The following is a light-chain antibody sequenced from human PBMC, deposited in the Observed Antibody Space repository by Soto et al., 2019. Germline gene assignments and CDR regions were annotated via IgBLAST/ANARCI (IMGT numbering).Light chain of an antibody. CDR2: ASS. V-gene: IGKV1-39*01. CDR3: QQSYSNTLS. J-gene: IGKJ4*01. Sequence: DIQLTQSPSSLSASVGDRVTINCRASQSIYTYLNWFQLKPWKGPKLLIFASSTLQSGVPSRFSGSGSGADFSLTISSLQPEDFATYYCQQSYSNTLSFGGGTRV. CDR1: QSIYTY.